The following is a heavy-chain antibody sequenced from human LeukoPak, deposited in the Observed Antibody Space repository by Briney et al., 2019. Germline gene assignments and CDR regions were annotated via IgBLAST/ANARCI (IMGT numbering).Heavy chain of an antibody. V-gene: IGHV3-53*01. Sequence: PGGSLRLSCAASGFTVSSNYMNWVRQAPGKGLEWVSLIYSGDITYYADSVKGRFTISRDNSKNTLYLQMHSLRAEDTAVYYCRGDSSYWGQGTLLTVSS. CDR2: IYSGDIT. D-gene: IGHD2-21*01. CDR1: GFTVSSNY. CDR3: RGDSSY. J-gene: IGHJ4*02.